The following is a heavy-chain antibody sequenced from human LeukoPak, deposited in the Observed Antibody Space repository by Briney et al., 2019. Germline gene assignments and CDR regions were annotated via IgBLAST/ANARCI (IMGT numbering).Heavy chain of an antibody. CDR1: GGSISSGGYY. D-gene: IGHD1-26*01. V-gene: IGHV4-30-2*01. CDR3: ARVLQYSGSYPFDY. CDR2: IYHGGST. Sequence: SQTLSLTCTVSGGSISSGGYYWSWIRQPPGKGLEWIGYIYHGGSTYYNPSLKSRVTISVDRSKNQFSLKLSSVTAADTAVYYCARVLQYSGSYPFDYWGQGTLVTVSS. J-gene: IGHJ4*02.